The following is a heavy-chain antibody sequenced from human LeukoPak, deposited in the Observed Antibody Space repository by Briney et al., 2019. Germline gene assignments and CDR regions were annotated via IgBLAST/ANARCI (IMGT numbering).Heavy chain of an antibody. CDR3: ARDLELLGATTSGY. Sequence: GASVKVSCKASGGSFSTFSGYAVSWVRQAPGQGLEWMGRIIPKFGTANYAQRFLGRVTITTDESTSTVYMELSSLRSEDTAVYYCARDLELLGATTSGYWGQGTLVTVSS. CDR2: IIPKFGTA. V-gene: IGHV1-69*05. CDR1: GGSFSTFSGYA. J-gene: IGHJ4*02. D-gene: IGHD1-26*01.